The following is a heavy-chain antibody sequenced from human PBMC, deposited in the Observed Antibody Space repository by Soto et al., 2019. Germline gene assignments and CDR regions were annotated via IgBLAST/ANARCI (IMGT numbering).Heavy chain of an antibody. J-gene: IGHJ4*02. V-gene: IGHV3-48*01. CDR3: APDSPDRADFDY. Sequence: EVQLVESGGGLVQPGGTLRLSCAASGFTFSTYSMNWVRQAPGKGLEWVSYISRSSSPIYYADSVRGRFTISRDDAKNSLYLQMNSLRAEDTAVYYCAPDSPDRADFDYWGQGTLVTVSS. CDR1: GFTFSTYS. CDR2: ISRSSSPI.